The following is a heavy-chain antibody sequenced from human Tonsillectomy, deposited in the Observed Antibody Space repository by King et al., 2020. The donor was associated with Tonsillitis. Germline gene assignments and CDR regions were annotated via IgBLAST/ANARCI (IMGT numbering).Heavy chain of an antibody. CDR1: GGTFSAYG. Sequence: AQLVQSGSEVKKPGSSVKVSCKASGGTFSAYGISWVRQAPGQGLEWVGGIIPIFGSAHNTQKFQGRVTITADKSTSTAYMEPSGLRSEDTAVYYCAAGYYDSSGYSFYYYYYIDVWGKGTTVTVSS. V-gene: IGHV1-69*06. CDR3: AAGYYDSSGYSFYYYYYIDV. D-gene: IGHD3-22*01. J-gene: IGHJ6*03. CDR2: IIPIFGSA.